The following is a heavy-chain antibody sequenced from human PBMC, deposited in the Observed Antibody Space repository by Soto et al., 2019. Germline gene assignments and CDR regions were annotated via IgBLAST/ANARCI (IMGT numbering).Heavy chain of an antibody. V-gene: IGHV3-23*01. CDR3: AREGIETVGLYGLDV. CDR2: ISGSGGST. CDR1: GFTFSSYA. D-gene: IGHD6-13*01. Sequence: GGSLRLSCAASGFTFSSYAMSWVRQAPGKGLEWVSAISGSGGSTYYADSVKGRFTISRDNSKNTLYLQMNSLRAEDTAVYYCAREGIETVGLYGLDVWGQGTTVTVSS. J-gene: IGHJ6*02.